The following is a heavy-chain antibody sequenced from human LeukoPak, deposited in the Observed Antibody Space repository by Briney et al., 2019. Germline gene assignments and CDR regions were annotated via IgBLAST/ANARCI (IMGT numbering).Heavy chain of an antibody. CDR3: AKPYYDFWSGSFDY. J-gene: IGHJ4*02. D-gene: IGHD3-3*01. CDR2: ISGSGGST. Sequence: GGSLRLSCAASGFTFSSYAMSWARQAPGKGLEWVSAISGSGGSTYYADSVKGRFTISRDNSKNTLYLQMNSLRAEDTAVYYCAKPYYDFWSGSFDYWGQGTLVTVSS. V-gene: IGHV3-23*01. CDR1: GFTFSSYA.